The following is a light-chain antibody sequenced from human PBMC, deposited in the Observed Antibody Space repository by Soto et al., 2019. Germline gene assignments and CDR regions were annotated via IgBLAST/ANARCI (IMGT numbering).Light chain of an antibody. CDR3: QRYGTSLPLT. Sequence: EIVLTQSPGTLSLSPGDRATLSCRASQSVSSNYLAWYQQKPGQAPRLLIFGASSRATGIPDRFSGSGSGTDFTLTISRLEPEDFAVYYCQRYGTSLPLTFGGGTKGDIK. CDR2: GAS. CDR1: QSVSSNY. J-gene: IGKJ4*01. V-gene: IGKV3-20*01.